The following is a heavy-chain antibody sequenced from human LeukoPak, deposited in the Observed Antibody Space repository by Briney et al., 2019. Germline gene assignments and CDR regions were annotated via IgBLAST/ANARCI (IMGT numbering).Heavy chain of an antibody. D-gene: IGHD5-24*01. V-gene: IGHV3-33*06. CDR1: GFTFSSYG. Sequence: GGSLRLSCAASGFTFSSYGMHWVRQAPGKGLEWMAVIWYDGSNKYYADSVKGRFTISRDNSKNSLYLQMNSLRVEDTAVYYCAKEGRSLQTYWGQGTLVTVSS. J-gene: IGHJ4*02. CDR2: IWYDGSNK. CDR3: AKEGRSLQTY.